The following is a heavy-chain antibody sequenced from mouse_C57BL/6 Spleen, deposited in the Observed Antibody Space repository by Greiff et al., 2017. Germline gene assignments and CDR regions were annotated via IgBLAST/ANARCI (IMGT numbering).Heavy chain of an antibody. D-gene: IGHD1-1*01. CDR3: ARGFSYYDWYFDV. J-gene: IGHJ1*03. CDR1: GYTFTSYW. Sequence: QVQLQQPGAELVMPGASVKLSCKASGYTFTSYWMHWVKQRPGQGLEWIGEIDPSDSYTNYNQKFKGKSTLTVDKSSSTAYMQLSSLTSEDSAVYYCARGFSYYDWYFDVWGTGTTVTVSS. CDR2: IDPSDSYT. V-gene: IGHV1-69*01.